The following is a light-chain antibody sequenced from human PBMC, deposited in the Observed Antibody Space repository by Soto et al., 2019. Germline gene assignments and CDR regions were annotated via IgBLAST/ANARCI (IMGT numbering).Light chain of an antibody. CDR3: AAWDDSLNGSNWV. Sequence: QSVLTQPPSASGTPGQGVTISCSGSSSNIGSNTVNWYQQLPGTAPKLLIYSDNQRPSGVPDRFSGSKSGTSASLAISGLQSEDEADYYCAAWDDSLNGSNWVFGGGTKLTVL. V-gene: IGLV1-44*01. CDR1: SSNIGSNT. J-gene: IGLJ3*02. CDR2: SDN.